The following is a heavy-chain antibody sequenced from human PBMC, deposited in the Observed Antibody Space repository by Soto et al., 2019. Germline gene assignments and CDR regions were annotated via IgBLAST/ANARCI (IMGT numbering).Heavy chain of an antibody. CDR1: GYSFTSYW. V-gene: IGHV5-51*01. D-gene: IGHD6-13*01. Sequence: GDSLKISCKGSGYSFTSYWIGWVRQMPGKGLEWMGIIYPGDSDTRYSPSFQGQVTISADKSISTAYLQWSSLKASDTAMFYCARVEEQQLVPALVVMDVWGQGTTVTVSS. CDR2: IYPGDSDT. J-gene: IGHJ6*02. CDR3: ARVEEQQLVPALVVMDV.